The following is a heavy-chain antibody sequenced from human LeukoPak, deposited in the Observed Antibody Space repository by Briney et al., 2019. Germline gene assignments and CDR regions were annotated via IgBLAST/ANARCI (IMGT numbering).Heavy chain of an antibody. V-gene: IGHV4-34*01. CDR2: INHSGST. J-gene: IGHJ6*01. CDR3: ATGEYYYDSSGYYYDCGMDV. CDR1: GGSFSGYY. D-gene: IGHD3-22*01. Sequence: PSETLSLTCAVYGGSFSGYYWSWIRQPPGKGLEWIGEINHSGSTNYNPSLRSRVTILVDTSKNQFSLKLSSVTAADTAVYYCATGEYYYDSSGYYYDCGMDVWGQGTTVTVSS.